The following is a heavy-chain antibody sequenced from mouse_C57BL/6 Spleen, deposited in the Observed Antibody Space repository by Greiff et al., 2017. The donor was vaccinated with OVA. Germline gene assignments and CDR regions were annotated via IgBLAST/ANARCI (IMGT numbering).Heavy chain of an antibody. CDR3: ARGHYSNYYFDY. J-gene: IGHJ2*01. Sequence: EVKLQESGPELVKPGASVKMSCKASGYTFTDYNMHWVKQSHGKSLEWIGYINPNNGGTSYNQKFKGKATLTVNKSSSTAYMELRSLTSEDSAVYYCARGHYSNYYFDYWGQGTTLTVSS. CDR2: INPNNGGT. CDR1: GYTFTDYN. V-gene: IGHV1-22*01. D-gene: IGHD2-5*01.